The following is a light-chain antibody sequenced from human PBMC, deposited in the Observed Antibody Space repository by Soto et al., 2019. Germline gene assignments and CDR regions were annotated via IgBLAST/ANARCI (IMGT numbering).Light chain of an antibody. J-gene: IGLJ1*01. CDR3: RSYTSSSTYV. CDR1: SSDVGGYNY. CDR2: DVS. V-gene: IGLV2-14*01. Sequence: QSALTQPVSVSGSPRQSITISCTGTSSDVGGYNYVSWYQQHPGKAPKLMIYDVSNRPSGVANRFSGSKSGNTASLTISGLQADDEADYYCRSYTSSSTYVFGTGTKLTVL.